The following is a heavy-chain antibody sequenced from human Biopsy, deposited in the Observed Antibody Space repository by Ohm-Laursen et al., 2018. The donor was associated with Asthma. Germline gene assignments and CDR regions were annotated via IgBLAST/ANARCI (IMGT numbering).Heavy chain of an antibody. D-gene: IGHD6-25*01. CDR3: ARVLESSDRGPFYFFALSV. CDR2: ISSSGSTK. J-gene: IGHJ4*02. V-gene: IGHV3-11*01. Sequence: SLRLSCAVPGFSFSDYYMTWMRQSPGKGLEWVYSISSSGSTKYPAQSVQGRFTISRDNDQKSLFLQMNDLRADDTAIYFCARVLESSDRGPFYFFALSVWGQGTLVTVSS. CDR1: GFSFSDYY.